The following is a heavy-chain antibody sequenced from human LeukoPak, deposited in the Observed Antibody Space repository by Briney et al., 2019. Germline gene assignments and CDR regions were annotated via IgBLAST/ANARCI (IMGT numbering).Heavy chain of an antibody. CDR2: ISYDGSNK. CDR3: ARDRSPYLPYDYVWGSYRYGPSDY. V-gene: IGHV3-30-3*01. CDR1: GFTFSSYA. D-gene: IGHD3-16*02. J-gene: IGHJ4*02. Sequence: PGGSLRLSCAASGFTFSSYAMHWVRQAPGKGLEWVAVISYDGSNKYYADSGKGRFTISRDNSKNTLYLQMNSLRAEDTAVYYCARDRSPYLPYDYVWGSYRYGPSDYWGQGTLVTVSS.